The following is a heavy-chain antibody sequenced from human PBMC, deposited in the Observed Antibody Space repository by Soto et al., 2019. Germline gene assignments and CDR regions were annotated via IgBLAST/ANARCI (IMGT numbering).Heavy chain of an antibody. CDR2: IHYSGST. CDR1: GGSISNYY. CDR3: ARATRGHSSGYYQLDS. J-gene: IGHJ4*02. V-gene: IGHV4-59*12. Sequence: SETLSLTCTVSGGSISNYYWSWIRQPPGKGLEWIGYIHYSGSTNYSPSLKSRVTISVDTSKNQFSLKLSSVTAADTAVYYCARATRGHSSGYYQLDSWGQGTMGTVSS. D-gene: IGHD3-22*01.